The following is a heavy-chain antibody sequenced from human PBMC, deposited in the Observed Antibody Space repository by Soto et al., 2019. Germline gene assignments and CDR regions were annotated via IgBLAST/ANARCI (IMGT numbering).Heavy chain of an antibody. CDR2: ISYDGSNQ. V-gene: IGHV3-30*18. Sequence: GGSLRLSCVASGFTFSSYGMHWVRQAPGKGLEWVALISYDGSNQYYADSVKGRFTISRDNSKKTLYLQMNSVRAEDTALYYCAKDRIGSPWSPIEYWGQGTLVTVSS. CDR3: AKDRIGSPWSPIEY. CDR1: GFTFSSYG. D-gene: IGHD6-13*01. J-gene: IGHJ4*02.